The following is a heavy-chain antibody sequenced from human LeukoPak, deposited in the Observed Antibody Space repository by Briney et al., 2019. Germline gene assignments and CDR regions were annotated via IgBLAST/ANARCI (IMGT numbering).Heavy chain of an antibody. D-gene: IGHD5-24*01. Sequence: GGSLRLSCAASGFTFSSYSMNWVRQVPGKGLEWVSSISSSSSYIYYADSVKGRFTISRDNAKNSLYLQMNSLRAEDTAVYYCARESMATTYFDYWGQGTLVTVSS. J-gene: IGHJ4*02. CDR2: ISSSSSYI. CDR3: ARESMATTYFDY. V-gene: IGHV3-21*01. CDR1: GFTFSSYS.